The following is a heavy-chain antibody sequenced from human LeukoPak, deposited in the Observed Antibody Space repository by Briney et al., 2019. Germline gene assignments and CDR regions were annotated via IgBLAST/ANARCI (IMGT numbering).Heavy chain of an antibody. CDR2: IWYDGSNK. CDR1: GFTFSSYG. CDR3: ARALYYDFWSGYRDDAFDI. J-gene: IGHJ3*02. V-gene: IGHV3-33*01. D-gene: IGHD3-3*01. Sequence: GRSLRLSCAASGFTFSSYGMHWVRQAPGKGLEWVAVIWYDGSNKYYADSVKGRFTISRDNSKNTLYLQMNSPRAEDTAVYYCARALYYDFWSGYRDDAFDIWGQGTVVTVSS.